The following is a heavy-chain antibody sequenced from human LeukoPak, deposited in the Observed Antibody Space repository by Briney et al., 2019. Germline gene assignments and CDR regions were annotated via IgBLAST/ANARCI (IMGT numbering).Heavy chain of an antibody. Sequence: SVKVSCKASGYTFTSYAISWVRQAPGQGLEWMGRIIPILGIANYAQKFQGRVTITADKSTSTAYMELSSLRSEDTAVYYCARPSEISDEGIAVAGYAFDIWGQGTMVTVSS. CDR3: ARPSEISDEGIAVAGYAFDI. V-gene: IGHV1-69*04. CDR2: IIPILGIA. CDR1: GYTFTSYA. J-gene: IGHJ3*02. D-gene: IGHD6-19*01.